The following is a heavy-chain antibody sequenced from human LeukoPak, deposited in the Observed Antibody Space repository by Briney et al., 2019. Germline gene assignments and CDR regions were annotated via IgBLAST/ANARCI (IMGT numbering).Heavy chain of an antibody. CDR1: GGTFSSHA. CDR3: AAQRGSSGYPH. CDR2: IIPILGIA. J-gene: IGHJ4*02. D-gene: IGHD3-22*01. V-gene: IGHV1-69*04. Sequence: SVKVSCKASGGTFSSHAISWVRQAPGQGLEWMGRIIPILGIANYAQKFQGRVTITADKSTSTAYMELSSLRSEDTAVYYCAAQRGSSGYPHWGQGTLVTVSS.